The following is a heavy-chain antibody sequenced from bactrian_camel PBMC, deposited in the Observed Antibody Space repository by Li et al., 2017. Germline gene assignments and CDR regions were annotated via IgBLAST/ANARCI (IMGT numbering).Heavy chain of an antibody. CDR3: AARHGGTRWRLADDSFAY. D-gene: IGHD6*01. Sequence: QVQLVESGGGSVQAGGSSRLSCAASEVIDSSNCMGWFRQRPGKEREGVAAIDIDGDTRFADAVKGRFTISKDNARKILYLQMNSLKPEDTAMYYCAARHGGTRWRLADDSFAYWGRGTQVTVS. CDR1: EVIDSSNC. J-gene: IGHJ4*01. V-gene: IGHV3S53*01. CDR2: IDIDGDT.